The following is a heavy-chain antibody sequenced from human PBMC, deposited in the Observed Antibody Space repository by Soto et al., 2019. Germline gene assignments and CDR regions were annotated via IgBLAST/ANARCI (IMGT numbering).Heavy chain of an antibody. V-gene: IGHV3-23*01. Sequence: EVQLLESGGGLVQPGGSLRLSCAASGLTFSSYAMSWVRQAPGKGLEWVSAISGSGGSTYYADSVKGRFTISRDNSKNTLYLQVNSLRAEDTAVYYCAKGDHSGSYEDWFDPWGQGTLVTVSS. D-gene: IGHD1-26*01. J-gene: IGHJ5*02. CDR2: ISGSGGST. CDR1: GLTFSSYA. CDR3: AKGDHSGSYEDWFDP.